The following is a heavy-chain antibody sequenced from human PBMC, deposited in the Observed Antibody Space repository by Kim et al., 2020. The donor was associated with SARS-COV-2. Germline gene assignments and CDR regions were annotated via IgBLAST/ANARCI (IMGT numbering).Heavy chain of an antibody. J-gene: IGHJ3*02. CDR2: T. CDR3: ARGGIGGAFDI. Sequence: TGHAQKFQGRVTMTRNTSISTAYMELSSLRSEDTAVYYCARGGIGGAFDIWGQGTMVTVSS. V-gene: IGHV1-8*01. D-gene: IGHD2-21*01.